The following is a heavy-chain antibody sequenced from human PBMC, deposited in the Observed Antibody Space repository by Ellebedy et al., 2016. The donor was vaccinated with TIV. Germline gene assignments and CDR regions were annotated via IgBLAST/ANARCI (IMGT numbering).Heavy chain of an antibody. D-gene: IGHD2-15*01. CDR1: GFTFSSYAM. J-gene: IGHJ5*02. Sequence: ESLKISCAASGFTFSSYAMSWVRQSPVKGLEWIGEIFHSGSTNYNPSLKSRVAISVDKSKNQFSLNLSSVTAADTAVYYCASLGYCGADNCYSTSWGQGALVTVSS. CDR2: IFHSGST. CDR3: ASLGYCGADNCYSTS. V-gene: IGHV4-34*12.